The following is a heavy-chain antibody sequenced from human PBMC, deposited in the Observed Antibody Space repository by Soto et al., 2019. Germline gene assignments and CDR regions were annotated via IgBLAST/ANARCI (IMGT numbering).Heavy chain of an antibody. CDR2: ISGSGGST. CDR1: GFTFSSYA. Sequence: GGSLRLSCAASGFTFSSYAMSWVRQAPGKGLEWVSAISGSGGSTYYADSVKGRFTISRDNSKNTLYLQMNSLRAEDTAVYYCAKDPSRSSRLGVYYMDVWGKGTTVTVSS. J-gene: IGHJ6*03. CDR3: AKDPSRSSRLGVYYMDV. V-gene: IGHV3-23*01. D-gene: IGHD6-13*01.